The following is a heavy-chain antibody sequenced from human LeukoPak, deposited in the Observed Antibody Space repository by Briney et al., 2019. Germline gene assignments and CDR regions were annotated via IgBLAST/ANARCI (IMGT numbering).Heavy chain of an antibody. V-gene: IGHV4-34*01. CDR2: INHSGST. CDR1: VGSFSGYY. J-gene: IGHJ6*03. CDR3: ARGYYGSGSRCHMDV. D-gene: IGHD3-10*01. Sequence: KASETLSLTCAVYVGSFSGYYWSWIRQPPGKGLEWIGEINHSGSTNYNLSLKSRVTISVDTSKNQFSLKLSSVTAADTDVYYCARGYYGSGSRCHMDVWGKGTTITVS.